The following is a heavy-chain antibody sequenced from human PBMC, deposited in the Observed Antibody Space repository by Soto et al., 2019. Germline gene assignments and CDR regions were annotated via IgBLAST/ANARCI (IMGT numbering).Heavy chain of an antibody. CDR3: AKAALWFGELSGGQTTNWFDP. CDR2: ISYDGSNK. CDR1: GFTFSSYG. D-gene: IGHD3-10*01. Sequence: QVQLVESGGGVVQPGRSLRLSCAASGFTFSSYGMHWVRQAPGKGLEWVAVISYDGSNKYYADSVKGRFTISRDNSKNTLYLQMNSLGAEDTAVYYCAKAALWFGELSGGQTTNWFDPWGQGTLVTVSS. J-gene: IGHJ5*02. V-gene: IGHV3-30*18.